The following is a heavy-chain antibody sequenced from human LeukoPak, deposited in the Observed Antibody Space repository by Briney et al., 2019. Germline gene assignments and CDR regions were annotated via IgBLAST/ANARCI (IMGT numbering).Heavy chain of an antibody. CDR1: GGSISSGDYY. D-gene: IGHD3-22*01. CDR2: IYYSGST. J-gene: IGHJ4*02. CDR3: ARTMDYYDSDY. Sequence: PSQTLSLTCTVSGGSISSGDYYWSWIRQPPGKGLEWIGYIYYSGSTYYNPSLKSRVTISVDTSMNQFSLKLSSVTAADTAVYYCARTMDYYDSDYWGQGTLVTVSS. V-gene: IGHV4-30-4*01.